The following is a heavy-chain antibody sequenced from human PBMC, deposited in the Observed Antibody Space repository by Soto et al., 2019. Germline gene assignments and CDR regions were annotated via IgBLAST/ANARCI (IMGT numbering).Heavy chain of an antibody. CDR3: AAYCSGGSCYGGVHAFDI. CDR1: GFTFTSSA. CDR2: IVVGSGNT. V-gene: IGHV1-58*02. D-gene: IGHD2-15*01. Sequence: SVKVSCKASGFTFTSSAMQWVRQARGQRLEWIGWIVVGSGNTNYAQKFQERVTITRDMSTSTAYMELSSLRSEDTAVYYCAAYCSGGSCYGGVHAFDIWGQGTMVTVS. J-gene: IGHJ3*02.